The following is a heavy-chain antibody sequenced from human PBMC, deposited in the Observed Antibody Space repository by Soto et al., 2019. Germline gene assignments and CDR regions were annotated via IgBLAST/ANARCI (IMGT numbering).Heavy chain of an antibody. J-gene: IGHJ5*02. CDR2: MYYRGST. V-gene: IGHV4-39*01. Sequence: PSETLSLTCTVSGGSISSSRYYWGWIRQPPGKGLEWIGSMYYRGSTYYNPSLKSRVTISVDTSKNQFSLKLSSVTAADTAVYYCARQTMYYDFWSGPHWFDPWGQGTLDTVSS. CDR1: GGSISSSRYY. CDR3: ARQTMYYDFWSGPHWFDP. D-gene: IGHD3-3*01.